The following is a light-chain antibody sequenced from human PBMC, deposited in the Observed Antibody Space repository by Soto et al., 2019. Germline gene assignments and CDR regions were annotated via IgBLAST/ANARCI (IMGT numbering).Light chain of an antibody. CDR2: GVT. J-gene: IGLJ1*01. V-gene: IGLV2-14*01. CDR3: SSYNGGSSHYV. CDR1: SSDVGAYYS. Sequence: QSALTQPASASGSPGQSVTISCTGTSSDVGAYYSVSWYQHHPGKAPKLIIYGVTNRPSGVAHRFSGSKSGNTASLTISGRQEDDEEDYHCSSYNGGSSHYVFGTGTKVTVL.